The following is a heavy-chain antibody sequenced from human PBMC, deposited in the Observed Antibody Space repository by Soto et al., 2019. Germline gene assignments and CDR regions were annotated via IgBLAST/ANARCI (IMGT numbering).Heavy chain of an antibody. Sequence: KTSETLSLTCTVSGGSISSYYWSWIRQPPGKGLEWIGYIYYSGSTNYNPSLKSRVTISVDTSKNQFSLKLSSVTAADTAVYYCARIPTGTGGYFDYCGQGTLVTVSS. CDR1: GGSISSYY. CDR2: IYYSGST. CDR3: ARIPTGTGGYFDY. J-gene: IGHJ4*02. D-gene: IGHD1-1*01. V-gene: IGHV4-59*01.